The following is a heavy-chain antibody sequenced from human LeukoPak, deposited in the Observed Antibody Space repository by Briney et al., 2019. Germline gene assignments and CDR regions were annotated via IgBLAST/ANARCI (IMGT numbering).Heavy chain of an antibody. Sequence: PGGSLRLSCAGSGFTFSSYWMHWVPQAPGKGLVWVSRINSDGTSTSYADSVRGRFTISRDNAKNTLYLQLNSLRAEDTAVYYCARERGAYYFDYWGQGTLVTVSS. V-gene: IGHV3-74*01. CDR1: GFTFSSYW. J-gene: IGHJ4*02. CDR3: ARERGAYYFDY. D-gene: IGHD1-26*01. CDR2: INSDGTST.